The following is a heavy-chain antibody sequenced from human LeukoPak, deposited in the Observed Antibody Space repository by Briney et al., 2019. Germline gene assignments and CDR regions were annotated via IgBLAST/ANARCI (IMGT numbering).Heavy chain of an antibody. D-gene: IGHD6-19*01. J-gene: IGHJ3*02. CDR1: GGSISGYY. Sequence: SETLSLTCTVSGGSISGYYWSWIRQPPGEELEWIGCVYYSGYTNYNPSLKSRVTISVDTSNNQFSLKLTSVTAADTAVYYCARDVKSKIAVSVLHAVDIWGQGTMVTVSS. V-gene: IGHV4-59*01. CDR3: ARDVKSKIAVSVLHAVDI. CDR2: VYYSGYT.